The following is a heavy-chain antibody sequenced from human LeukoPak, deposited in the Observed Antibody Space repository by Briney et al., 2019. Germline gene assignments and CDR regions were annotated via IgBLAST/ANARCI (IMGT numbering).Heavy chain of an antibody. Sequence: GGSLRLSCAASGFTFSSYAMSWVRQAPGKGLEWVSYISSSGSTIYYADSVKGRFTISRDNAKNSLYLQMNSLRVEDTAVYYCARDLTDYGDPGRYWGQGTLVTVSS. CDR3: ARDLTDYGDPGRY. J-gene: IGHJ4*02. CDR2: ISSSGSTI. D-gene: IGHD4-17*01. CDR1: GFTFSSYA. V-gene: IGHV3-48*03.